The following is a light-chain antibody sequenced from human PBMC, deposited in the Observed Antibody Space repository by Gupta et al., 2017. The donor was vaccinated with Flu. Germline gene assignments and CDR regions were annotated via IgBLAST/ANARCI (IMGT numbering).Light chain of an antibody. CDR2: DTS. V-gene: IGKV1-39*01. J-gene: IGKJ2*01. Sequence: DIQMTQSPSSLSASLGDRVTITCRASQSITNFLNWYQHKAGKAPKLLIYDTSTLQSGVPSRFSGSGSGTEFTLTISSLQPEDFATYYCQQSSIAPYTFGQGTTLEIK. CDR1: QSITNF. CDR3: QQSSIAPYT.